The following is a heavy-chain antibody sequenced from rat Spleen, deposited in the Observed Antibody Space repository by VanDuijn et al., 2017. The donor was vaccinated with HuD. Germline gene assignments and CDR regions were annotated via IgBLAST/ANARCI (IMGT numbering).Heavy chain of an antibody. CDR2: ISTSGGST. V-gene: IGHV5-27*01. Sequence: EVQLVESGGGLVQPGRSLKLSCAASGFTFSNYDMAWVRQAPTKGLEWVASISTSGGSTYYRDSVKGRFTVSRDNAKSTLYLQMNSLRSEDTATYYCTRDFRRFAYWGQGTLVTVSS. CDR1: GFTFSNYD. CDR3: TRDFRRFAY. J-gene: IGHJ3*01.